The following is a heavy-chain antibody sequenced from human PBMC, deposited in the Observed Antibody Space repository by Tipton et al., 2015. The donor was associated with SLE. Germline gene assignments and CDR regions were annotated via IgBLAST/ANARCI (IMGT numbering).Heavy chain of an antibody. J-gene: IGHJ6*03. CDR2: IYHSGST. CDR1: GYSISSGYY. CDR3: ARVGTTGHYYIDV. D-gene: IGHD1-26*01. Sequence: TLSLTYAVSGYSISSGYYWGWIRQPPGKGLEWIGSIYHSGSTYYNPSLKSRVTISVDTSKNQFSLKLSSVTAADTAVYYCARVGTTGHYYIDVWGKGTTITVSS. V-gene: IGHV4-38-2*01.